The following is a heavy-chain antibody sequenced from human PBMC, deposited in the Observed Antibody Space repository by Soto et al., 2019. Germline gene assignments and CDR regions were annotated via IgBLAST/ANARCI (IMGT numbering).Heavy chain of an antibody. V-gene: IGHV1-69*17. D-gene: IGHD6-13*01. J-gene: IGHJ4*02. Sequence: QVQLVQSGAEVKRPGSSVKVSCESSGDTFNSYVISWVRQAPGQGLEWMGGVIPIIGVTHYAQKFQGRVTISAFSSTGTAYMELTNLGSEAAALYYCATESLGAKGSAHWGQGTRVTVSS. CDR3: ATESLGAKGSAH. CDR2: VIPIIGVT. CDR1: GDTFNSYV.